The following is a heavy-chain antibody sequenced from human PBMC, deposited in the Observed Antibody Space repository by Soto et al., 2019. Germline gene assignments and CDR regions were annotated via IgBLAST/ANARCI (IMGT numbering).Heavy chain of an antibody. V-gene: IGHV6-1*01. Sequence: SQTLSLTCAISGDSVSSNSAAWNWIRQSPSRGLEWLGRTYYRSKWYNDYAVSVKSRITINPDTSKNQFSLQLNSVTPEDTAVYYCAREAYNWNYNYYYYYGMDVWGQGTTVTAP. CDR2: TYYRSKWYN. CDR3: AREAYNWNYNYYYYYGMDV. J-gene: IGHJ6*02. CDR1: GDSVSSNSAA. D-gene: IGHD1-7*01.